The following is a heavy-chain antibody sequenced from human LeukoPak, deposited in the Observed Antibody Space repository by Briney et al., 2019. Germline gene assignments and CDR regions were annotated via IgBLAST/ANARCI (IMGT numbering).Heavy chain of an antibody. V-gene: IGHV4-34*01. D-gene: IGHD3-22*01. Sequence: SETLSLTCAVYGGSLSGYYWSWIRQPPGKGLEWIGEINHSGSTNYNPSLKSRVTISVDTSKNQFSLKLSPVTAADTAVYYCARGSGSSGYSLDYWGQGTLVTVSS. CDR3: ARGSGSSGYSLDY. CDR1: GGSLSGYY. J-gene: IGHJ4*02. CDR2: INHSGST.